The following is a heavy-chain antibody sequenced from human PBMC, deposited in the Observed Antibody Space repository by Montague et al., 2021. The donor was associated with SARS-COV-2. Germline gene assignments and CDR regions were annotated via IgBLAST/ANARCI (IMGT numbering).Heavy chain of an antibody. CDR1: GFTFSSDW. Sequence: SLRLSCAAPGFTFSSDWMHWVRQASRKGPVWISRINPDGGHTDSAHFVRGRFTTSRDNAKNTLYLQMNSLRAEDTAIYYCARDLRVGGGITGTTASDDWGQGTLVTVSS. CDR2: INPDGGHT. D-gene: IGHD1-20*01. CDR3: ARDLRVGGGITGTTASDD. J-gene: IGHJ4*02. V-gene: IGHV3-74*01.